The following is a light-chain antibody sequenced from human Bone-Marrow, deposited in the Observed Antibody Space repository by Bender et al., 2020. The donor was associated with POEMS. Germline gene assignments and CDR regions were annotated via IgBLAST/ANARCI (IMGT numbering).Light chain of an antibody. V-gene: IGLV2-14*02. J-gene: IGLJ3*02. CDR1: SSNVGNYNF. CDR3: SSYSIISTVV. Sequence: QSALTQPASVSGSPGQSIAISCSGSSSNVGNYNFVSWYQQYPGKAPKVMIYDVTKRPSGVPDRFSGSESGNTASLTVSGLQAEDEADYYCSSYSIISTVVFGGGTKLTVL. CDR2: DVT.